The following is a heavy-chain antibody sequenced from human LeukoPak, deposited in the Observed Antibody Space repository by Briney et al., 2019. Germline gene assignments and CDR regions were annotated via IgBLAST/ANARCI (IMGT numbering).Heavy chain of an antibody. Sequence: SETLSLTCTVSGGSISSGGYYWGWIRQPPGKGLEWIGSIYYSGSTYYNPSLKSRVTISVDTSKNQFSLKLSSVTAADTAVYYCARISGRWLQLRRFDYWGQGTLVTVSS. D-gene: IGHD5-24*01. CDR2: IYYSGST. J-gene: IGHJ4*02. CDR3: ARISGRWLQLRRFDY. V-gene: IGHV4-39*07. CDR1: GGSISSGGYY.